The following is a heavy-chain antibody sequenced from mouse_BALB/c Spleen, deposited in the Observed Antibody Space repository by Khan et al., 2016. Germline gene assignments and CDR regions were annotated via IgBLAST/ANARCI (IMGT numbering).Heavy chain of an antibody. J-gene: IGHJ4*01. Sequence: QIQLVQSGPELKKPGETVKISCKASEYTFTNYGMNWVKQAPGKGLKWMGWINTNTGEPTYDEEFKGRFAFFLEASASTAYLQINNLKNEDSATYFCARTRDYPYYAMDYWGQGTSVTVSS. CDR2: INTNTGEP. CDR1: EYTFTNYG. V-gene: IGHV9-3*02. D-gene: IGHD2-13*01. CDR3: ARTRDYPYYAMDY.